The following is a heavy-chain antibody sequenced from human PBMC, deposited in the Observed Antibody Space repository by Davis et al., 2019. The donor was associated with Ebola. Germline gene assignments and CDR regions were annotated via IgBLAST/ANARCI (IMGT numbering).Heavy chain of an antibody. CDR1: GFTFSSYA. V-gene: IGHV3-30-3*01. CDR2: ISYHGSSK. CDR3: ARGSGLLLSPTYYIDS. D-gene: IGHD2/OR15-2a*01. J-gene: IGHJ4*02. Sequence: PGGSLRLSCAASGFTFSSYAMYWVRQAPGKGMEWVAVISYHGSSKFYADSVKGRFTISRDNSKNTLYLQMTSLRAEDTAVYYCARGSGLLLSPTYYIDSWGQGTLVTVSS.